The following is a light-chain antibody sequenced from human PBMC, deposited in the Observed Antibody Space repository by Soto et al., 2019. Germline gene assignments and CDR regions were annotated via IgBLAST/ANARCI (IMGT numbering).Light chain of an antibody. J-gene: IGKJ1*01. CDR1: QSVSSN. CDR2: GAS. V-gene: IGKV3-15*01. Sequence: EIVMTQSPATLSVSPGERATLPCKAIQSVSSNLAWYQQKPGQAPRLLIYGASTRATGIPARFSGSGSGTEFTLTISSLEPEDFAVYYCQQLTDWPPQWTFGQGTKVDIK. CDR3: QQLTDWPPQWT.